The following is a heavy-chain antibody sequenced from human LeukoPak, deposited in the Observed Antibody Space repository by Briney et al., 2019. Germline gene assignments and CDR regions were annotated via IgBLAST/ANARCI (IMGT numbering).Heavy chain of an antibody. V-gene: IGHV3-23*01. CDR3: AKAGLATVTAWCDY. CDR1: GFTFSSYA. Sequence: GGSLRLSCAASGFTFSSYAMSWVRQAPGKGLEWVSAISGSGGSTYYADSVKGRFTISRDNSKNTLYLQMNSLRAEDTAVYYCAKAGLATVTAWCDYWGQGTLVTVPS. D-gene: IGHD4-17*01. CDR2: ISGSGGST. J-gene: IGHJ4*02.